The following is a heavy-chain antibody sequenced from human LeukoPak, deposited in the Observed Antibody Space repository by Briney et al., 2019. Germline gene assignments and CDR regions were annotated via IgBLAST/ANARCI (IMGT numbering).Heavy chain of an antibody. Sequence: GSLRLSCAASGFTFSSYWMSWVRQAPGKGLEWVANIKQDGSEKYYVDSVKGRFTISRDNAKNSLYLQMNSLRAEDTAVYYCARGRDGYNTYYYYYMDVWGKGTTVTVSS. J-gene: IGHJ6*03. CDR2: IKQDGSEK. CDR1: GFTFSSYW. D-gene: IGHD5-24*01. V-gene: IGHV3-7*01. CDR3: ARGRDGYNTYYYYYMDV.